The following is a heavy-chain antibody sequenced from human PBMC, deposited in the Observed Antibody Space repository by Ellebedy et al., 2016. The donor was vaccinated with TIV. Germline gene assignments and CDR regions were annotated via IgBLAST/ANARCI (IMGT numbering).Heavy chain of an antibody. CDR3: PRLGMLLESRGDY. D-gene: IGHD2-8*01. J-gene: IGHJ4*02. CDR1: GGSFSGYY. CDR2: INHSGST. V-gene: IGHV4-34*01. Sequence: MPSETLSLTCAVNGGSFSGYYWTWIRQPPGKGLEWIGEINHSGSTNYNPSLKSRVTISVDTSKNQFSLKLSSVTAADTAVYYCPRLGMLLESRGDYWGQGTLVTVSS.